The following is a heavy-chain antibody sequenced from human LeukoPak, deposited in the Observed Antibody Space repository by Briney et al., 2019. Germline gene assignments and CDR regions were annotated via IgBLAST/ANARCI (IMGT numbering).Heavy chain of an antibody. J-gene: IGHJ5*01. Sequence: PGGSLRLSCAASGFTFSSHDMNWVPQGPGKGLEWLSYISSGSTTMDYADSVKGRFTISRDNAKNSLFLQMNSLRAEDTGIYYCARDRGNSAYGAWFDSWGQGTLVTVSS. CDR3: ARDRGNSAYGAWFDS. CDR2: ISSGSTTM. D-gene: IGHD5-12*01. CDR1: GFTFSSHD. V-gene: IGHV3-48*03.